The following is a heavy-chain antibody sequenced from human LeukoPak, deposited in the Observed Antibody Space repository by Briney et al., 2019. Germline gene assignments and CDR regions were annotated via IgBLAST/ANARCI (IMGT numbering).Heavy chain of an antibody. V-gene: IGHV3-48*03. CDR2: ISSSGSTI. CDR1: GFTFSSYE. J-gene: IGHJ6*04. D-gene: IGHD3-10*01. Sequence: PGGSLRLSCAASGFTFSSYEMNWVRQAPGKGLEWVSYISSSGSTIYYADSVKGRFTISRDNAKNSLYLQMNSLRAEDTAVYYCARSSPELWFGELLTWYYYYGMDVWGKGTTVIVSS. CDR3: ARSSPELWFGELLTWYYYYGMDV.